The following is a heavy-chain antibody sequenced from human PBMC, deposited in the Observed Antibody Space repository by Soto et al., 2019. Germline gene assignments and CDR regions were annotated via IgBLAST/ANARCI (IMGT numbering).Heavy chain of an antibody. Sequence: SETLPLTCTVSGGSISSGGYYWSWIRQPPGKGLEWIGYIYYSGSTYYNPSLKSRVTISVDTSKNQFSLKLSSVTAADTAVYYCARAEDSSSSNWFDLWGQATLVTVSS. CDR2: IYYSGST. J-gene: IGHJ5*02. CDR1: GGSISSGGYY. D-gene: IGHD6-13*01. V-gene: IGHV4-30-4*01. CDR3: ARAEDSSSSNWFDL.